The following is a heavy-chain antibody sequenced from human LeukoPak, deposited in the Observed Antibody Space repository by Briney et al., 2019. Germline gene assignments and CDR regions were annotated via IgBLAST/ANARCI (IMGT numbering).Heavy chain of an antibody. CDR3: ARDLFSAAATPYYYYGMDV. CDR2: ISSSSSYI. D-gene: IGHD6-13*01. Sequence: GGSLRLSCAASGSTFSSYSMNWVRQAPGKGLEWVSSISSSSSYIYYADSVKGRFTISRDNAKNSLYLQMNSLRAEDTAVYYCARDLFSAAATPYYYYGMDVWGQGTTVTVSS. J-gene: IGHJ6*02. CDR1: GSTFSSYS. V-gene: IGHV3-21*01.